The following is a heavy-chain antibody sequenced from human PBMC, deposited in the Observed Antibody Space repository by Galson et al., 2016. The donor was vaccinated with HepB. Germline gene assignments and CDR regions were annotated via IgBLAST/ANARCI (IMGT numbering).Heavy chain of an antibody. CDR1: GYSFTIYW. CDR3: ARHAQDHYGDLGAFEI. CDR2: IYPGDSDT. V-gene: IGHV5-51*01. D-gene: IGHD4-17*01. J-gene: IGHJ3*02. Sequence: QSGAEVKKPGASLKISCKGSGYSFTIYWIGWVRQMPGKGLEWMGIIYPGDSDTRYSPSFKGQVTISADKTIGTAYLQWSSLKASDTAMYYCARHAQDHYGDLGAFEIWGQGTMVTVSS.